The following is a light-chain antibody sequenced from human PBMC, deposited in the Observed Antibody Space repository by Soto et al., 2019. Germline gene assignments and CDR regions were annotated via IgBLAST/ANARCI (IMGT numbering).Light chain of an antibody. CDR1: ESISSR. CDR3: PLYNRYSVT. CDR2: DAS. J-gene: IGKJ1*01. V-gene: IGKV1-5*01. Sequence: DIQVTQTRSTLSASVGARVIISCRASESISSRLAWYQQKPGKAPKFLVYDASNLESGVPSRYSGSGSGTEFTHTTTTENSAHSLPYSLPLYNRYSVTFSKRAKV.